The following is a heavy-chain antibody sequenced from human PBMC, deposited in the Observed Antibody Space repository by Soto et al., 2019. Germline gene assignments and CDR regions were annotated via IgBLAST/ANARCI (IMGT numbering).Heavy chain of an antibody. CDR1: GYTFTSYA. J-gene: IGHJ4*02. CDR2: INAGTGNS. V-gene: IGHV1-3*01. Sequence: QVQLVQSGAEVKKPGASVKVSCKASGYTFTSYAMHWVRQAPGQRFEWMGWINAGTGNSKYSQKLQGRVTITRDTSASTAYMELSSLRSEDTAVYYCAKSATVPAAIDYWGQGTLVTVSS. CDR3: AKSATVPAAIDY. D-gene: IGHD2-2*02.